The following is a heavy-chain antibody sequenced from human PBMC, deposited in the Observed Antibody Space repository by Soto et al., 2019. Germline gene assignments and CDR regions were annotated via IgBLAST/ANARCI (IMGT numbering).Heavy chain of an antibody. CDR3: ARVAVAGTRVDY. D-gene: IGHD6-19*01. Sequence: ASVKVSCKASGYTFTSYYMHWVRQAPGQGLEWMGIINPSGGSTSYAQKFQGRVTMTRDKSKNQFSLKLSSVTAADTAVYYCARVAVAGTRVDYWGQGTLVTVS. CDR2: INPSGGST. V-gene: IGHV1-46*01. J-gene: IGHJ4*02. CDR1: GYTFTSYY.